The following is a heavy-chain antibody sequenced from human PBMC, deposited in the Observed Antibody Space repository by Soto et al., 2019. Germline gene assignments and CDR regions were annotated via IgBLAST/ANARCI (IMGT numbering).Heavy chain of an antibody. J-gene: IGHJ6*03. CDR2: INSDGSVS. V-gene: IGHV3-74*01. Sequence: EVKLVESGGGLVQPGGSLRLSCAASGFTFSNYWMYWVRQAPGKGLVWVSRINSDGSVSSYADSVKGRLTISRDYVKSTLYLQMDSMRVADTAVYYCARGDCVGGSCYSMSRPFYYDVDVWGKGTTVTVFS. CDR3: ARGDCVGGSCYSMSRPFYYDVDV. CDR1: GFTFSNYW. D-gene: IGHD2-15*01.